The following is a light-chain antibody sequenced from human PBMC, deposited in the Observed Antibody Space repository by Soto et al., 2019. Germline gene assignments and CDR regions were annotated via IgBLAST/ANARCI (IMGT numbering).Light chain of an antibody. J-gene: IGLJ1*01. V-gene: IGLV2-11*01. CDR2: DVS. CDR1: SSDFGGYNY. Sequence: QSVLARPRSVSGSPGQSVTISFTGTSSDFGGYNYVSWYQHHPGKAPKLMIYDVSERPSGVPDRFSGSKSGNTASLTISGLQAEDEADYYCCSYAGTFYVFGTGTKVTVL. CDR3: CSYAGTFYV.